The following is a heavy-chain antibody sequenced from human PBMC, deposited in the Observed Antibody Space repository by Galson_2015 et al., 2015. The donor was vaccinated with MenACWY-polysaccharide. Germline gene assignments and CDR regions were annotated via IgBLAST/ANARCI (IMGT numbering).Heavy chain of an antibody. CDR3: ARHEDAGRWLQLGPKLENDAFDI. J-gene: IGHJ3*02. Sequence: ETLSLTCTVSGGSISSSSYYWGWIRQPPGKGLEWIGSIYYSGSTYYNPSLKSRVTISVDTSKNQFSLKLSSVTAADTAVYYCARHEDAGRWLQLGPKLENDAFDIWGQGTMVTVSS. CDR2: IYYSGST. CDR1: GGSISSSSYY. V-gene: IGHV4-39*01. D-gene: IGHD5-24*01.